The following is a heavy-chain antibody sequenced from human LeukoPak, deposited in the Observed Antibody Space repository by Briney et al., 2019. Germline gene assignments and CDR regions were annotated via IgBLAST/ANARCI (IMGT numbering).Heavy chain of an antibody. J-gene: IGHJ4*02. CDR3: ASGAAMSEIDY. CDR1: GASISTNSYY. V-gene: IGHV4-39*07. CDR2: IYYSEST. D-gene: IGHD6-25*01. Sequence: SETLSLTCTGSGASISTNSYYLGWIRQPPGEGLGWIRSIYYSESTYYNPSLKSRVTISIDTSKNQFSLRLSSVTAADTAVYYCASGAAMSEIDYWGQGTLVTVSS.